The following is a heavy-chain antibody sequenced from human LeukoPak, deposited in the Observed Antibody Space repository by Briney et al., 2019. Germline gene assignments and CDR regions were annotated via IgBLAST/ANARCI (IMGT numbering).Heavy chain of an antibody. D-gene: IGHD2-15*01. Sequence: SETLSLTCTVSGGSISSSSYYWGWIRQPPGKGLEWIGSIYYSGSTYYNPSLKSRVTISVDTSKNQFSLKLSSVTAADTAVYYCARWWGFDPWGQGTLVSVSS. V-gene: IGHV4-39*01. CDR1: GGSISSSSYY. CDR3: ARWWGFDP. CDR2: IYYSGST. J-gene: IGHJ5*02.